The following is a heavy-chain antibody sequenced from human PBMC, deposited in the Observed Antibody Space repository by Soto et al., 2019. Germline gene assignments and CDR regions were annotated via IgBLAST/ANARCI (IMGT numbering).Heavy chain of an antibody. CDR3: ARHRYSGYYYVPPFDY. CDR1: GGSISSSSYY. D-gene: IGHD3-22*01. V-gene: IGHV4-39*01. J-gene: IGHJ4*02. Sequence: LTCTVSGGSISSSSYYWGWIRQPPGKGLEWIGSIYYSGSTYYNPSLKSRVTISVDTSKNQFSLKLSSVTAADTAVYYCARHRYSGYYYVPPFDYWGQGTLVTVSS. CDR2: IYYSGST.